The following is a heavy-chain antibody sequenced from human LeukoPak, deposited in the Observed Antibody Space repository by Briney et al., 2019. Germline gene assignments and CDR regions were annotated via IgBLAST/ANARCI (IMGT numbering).Heavy chain of an antibody. D-gene: IGHD1-26*01. CDR1: GASISGSGYY. Sequence: SETLSLTRAVSGASISGSGYYWGWIRQPPGKGLEWIGNIYSIGSTYYNASLQSRVTISIDTSKDQFSLRLSSVTAADTAMYYCVKSGGYGLIDYWGQGTRVTVSS. CDR3: VKSGGYGLIDY. V-gene: IGHV4-39*01. CDR2: IYSIGST. J-gene: IGHJ4*02.